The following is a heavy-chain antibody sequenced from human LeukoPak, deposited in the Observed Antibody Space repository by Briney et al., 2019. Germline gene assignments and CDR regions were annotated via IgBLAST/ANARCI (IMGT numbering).Heavy chain of an antibody. CDR2: ISAYNGKT. J-gene: IGHJ4*02. V-gene: IGHV1-18*01. CDR3: AGERMDNLDH. CDR1: GYTFTSYG. Sequence: ASVKLSCKASGYTFTSYGISWDRQPAGHGREWMGWISAYNGKTNYAQKLQGRVTMTTDTSTSTAYMELRSLRSDDTAVYYCAGERMDNLDHWGQGTQVTASS. D-gene: IGHD1-1*01.